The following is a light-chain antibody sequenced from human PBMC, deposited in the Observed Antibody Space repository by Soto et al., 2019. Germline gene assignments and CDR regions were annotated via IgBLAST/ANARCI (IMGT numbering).Light chain of an antibody. CDR3: QHYNSLWA. CDR2: DAS. Sequence: DIQMTQSPSTLSASVGDRVTITCRASQSISSWLAWYQQKPGKAPKLLIFDASTLESGVPSRFSGSGSGTEFTLTISSLQPDDSATYYCQHYNSLWAFGQGTKVEIK. J-gene: IGKJ1*01. CDR1: QSISSW. V-gene: IGKV1-5*01.